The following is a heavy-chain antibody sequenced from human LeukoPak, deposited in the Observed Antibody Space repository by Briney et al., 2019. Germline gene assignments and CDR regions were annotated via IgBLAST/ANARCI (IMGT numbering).Heavy chain of an antibody. D-gene: IGHD6-13*01. V-gene: IGHV4-61*02. CDR2: IYTSGST. J-gene: IGHJ4*02. CDR1: GGSISSGSYY. CDR3: ARGYSSSWASGY. Sequence: SQTLSLTRTVSGGSISSGSYYWSWIRQPAGKGLEWTGRIYTSGSTNYNPSLKSRVTISVDTSKNQFSLKLSSVTAADTAVYYCARGYSSSWASGYWGQGTLVTVSS.